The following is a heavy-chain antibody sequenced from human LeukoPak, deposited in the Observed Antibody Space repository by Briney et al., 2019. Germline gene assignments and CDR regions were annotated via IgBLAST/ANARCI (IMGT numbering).Heavy chain of an antibody. Sequence: GGSLRLSCAASGVTFSSYSMNWVRHAPGKGLECVSSISSSSSYIYYADSVKGRFTISRDNAKNSLYLQMNSLRAEDTAVHYCARGNSSSVGNWFDPWGQGTLVTVSS. CDR3: ARGNSSSVGNWFDP. J-gene: IGHJ5*02. D-gene: IGHD6-6*01. CDR1: GVTFSSYS. V-gene: IGHV3-21*01. CDR2: ISSSSSYI.